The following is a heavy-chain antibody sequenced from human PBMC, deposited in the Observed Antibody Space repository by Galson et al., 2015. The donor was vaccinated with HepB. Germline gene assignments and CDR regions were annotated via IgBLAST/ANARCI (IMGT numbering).Heavy chain of an antibody. CDR3: ANRRGY. J-gene: IGHJ4*02. D-gene: IGHD3-16*01. Sequence: LRLSCAASGFTFSSYGMHWVRQAPGKGLEWVAVISYDGSNKYYADSVKGRFTISRDNSKNTLYLQMNSLRAEDTAVYYCANRRGYWGQGTLVTVSS. V-gene: IGHV3-30*18. CDR2: ISYDGSNK. CDR1: GFTFSSYG.